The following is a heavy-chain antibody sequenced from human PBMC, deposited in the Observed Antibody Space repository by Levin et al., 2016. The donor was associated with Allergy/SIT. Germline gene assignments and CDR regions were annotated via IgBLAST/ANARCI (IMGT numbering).Heavy chain of an antibody. CDR3: TITSV. Sequence: GSLRLSCTASGFTFGDYAMSWVRQAPGKGLEWVGFIRSKAYGGTTEYAASVKGRFTISRDDSKSIAYLQMNSLKTEDTAVYYCTITSVWGQGTTVTVSS. D-gene: IGHD3-16*01. CDR2: IRSKAYGGTT. CDR1: GFTFGDYA. J-gene: IGHJ6*02. V-gene: IGHV3-49*04.